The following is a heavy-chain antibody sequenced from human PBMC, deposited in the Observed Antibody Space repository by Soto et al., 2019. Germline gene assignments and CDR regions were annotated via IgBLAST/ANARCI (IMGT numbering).Heavy chain of an antibody. V-gene: IGHV1-3*01. Sequence: ASVKVSCKASGYTFTSYAMHWVRQAPGQRLEWMGWINAGNGNTKYSQKFQGRVTITRDTSASTAYMELSSLRPEDTAVYYCARDKAYCGGDCYRTVGWLDPWGQGTLVTVSS. CDR1: GYTFTSYA. CDR3: ARDKAYCGGDCYRTVGWLDP. CDR2: INAGNGNT. D-gene: IGHD2-21*02. J-gene: IGHJ5*02.